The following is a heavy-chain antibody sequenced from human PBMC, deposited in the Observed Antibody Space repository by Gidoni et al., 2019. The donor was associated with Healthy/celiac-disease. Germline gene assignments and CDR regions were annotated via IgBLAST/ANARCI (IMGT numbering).Heavy chain of an antibody. CDR3: ARSPAAGKGPFDY. D-gene: IGHD6-13*01. CDR2: ISWNSGSI. V-gene: IGHV3-9*01. Sequence: EVQLVESGGGLVQPGRSLRLSCAASGFTFDDYAMHWVRQAPGKGLEWVSGISWNSGSIGYADSVKGRFTISRDNAKNSLYLQMNSLRAEDTALYYCARSPAAGKGPFDYWGQGTLVTVSS. J-gene: IGHJ4*02. CDR1: GFTFDDYA.